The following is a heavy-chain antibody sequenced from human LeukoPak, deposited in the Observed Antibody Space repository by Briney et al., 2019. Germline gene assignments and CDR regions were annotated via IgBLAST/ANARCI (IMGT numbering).Heavy chain of an antibody. CDR1: GFTFSSYA. J-gene: IGHJ3*02. CDR2: ISYDGTNK. Sequence: GGSLRLSCAASGFTFSSYAMHWVRQAPGKGLEWVTIISYDGTNKYYADSVKGRFTISRDNSKNTLFLQMNSLRAEDTAVYYCARSNYYDSRSWGFDIWGQGTMVTVSS. D-gene: IGHD3-22*01. V-gene: IGHV3-30*04. CDR3: ARSNYYDSRSWGFDI.